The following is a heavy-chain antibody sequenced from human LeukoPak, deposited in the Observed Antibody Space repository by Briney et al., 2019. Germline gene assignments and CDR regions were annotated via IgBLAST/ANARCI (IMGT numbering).Heavy chain of an antibody. D-gene: IGHD4-17*01. V-gene: IGHV3-30*02. CDR2: IRYDGSNK. CDR3: AKEPDYGDPSFDY. J-gene: IGHJ4*02. CDR1: GFTFSSYG. Sequence: GGSLRLSCAASGFTFSSYGMHWVRQAPGKGLEWVAFIRYDGSNKYYADSVKGRFTISRDNSKNTLYLQMNSLRAEDTAVYYCAKEPDYGDPSFDYWGQGTLVTVSS.